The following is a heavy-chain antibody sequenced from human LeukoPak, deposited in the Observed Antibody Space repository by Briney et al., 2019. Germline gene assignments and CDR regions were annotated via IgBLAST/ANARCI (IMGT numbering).Heavy chain of an antibody. CDR3: ATEFIVVVRGSDLDY. CDR2: ISSNGATT. D-gene: IGHD2-15*01. J-gene: IGHJ4*02. CDR1: GFTFNRFY. V-gene: IGHV3-64*04. Sequence: GGSLRLSCSASGFTFNRFYLHWVRQAPGKGLEFVSHISSNGATTYYADSVKGRFTISRDNSKNTLYLQMNSLRAEDTAVYYCATEFIVVVRGSDLDYWGQGTLVTVSS.